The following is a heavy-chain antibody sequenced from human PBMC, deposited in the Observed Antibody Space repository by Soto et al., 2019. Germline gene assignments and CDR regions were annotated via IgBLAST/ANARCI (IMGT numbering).Heavy chain of an antibody. J-gene: IGHJ4*02. CDR1: GLTVSNNY. CDR3: KRGLLSPAGSGWYYFDY. D-gene: IGHD6-19*01. CDR2: LYSDGRT. V-gene: IGHV3-66*01. Sequence: PGGSLRLSCAASGLTVSNNYMIWFRQAPGKRLEWVSVLYSDGRTYYADSVKGRFTISRDNSKNTLYLQLNGLRVEDTAVYYCKRGLLSPAGSGWYYFDYWGQGMLVTVSS.